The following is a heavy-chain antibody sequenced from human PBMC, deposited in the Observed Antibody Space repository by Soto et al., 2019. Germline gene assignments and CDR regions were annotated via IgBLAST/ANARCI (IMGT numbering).Heavy chain of an antibody. J-gene: IGHJ4*02. V-gene: IGHV3-23*01. Sequence: AISGSGGSTYYADSVKGRFTISRDNSKNTLYLQMNSLRAEDTAVYYCAKDSSQLYFDYWGQGTLVTVSS. D-gene: IGHD1-1*01. CDR2: ISGSGGST. CDR3: AKDSSQLYFDY.